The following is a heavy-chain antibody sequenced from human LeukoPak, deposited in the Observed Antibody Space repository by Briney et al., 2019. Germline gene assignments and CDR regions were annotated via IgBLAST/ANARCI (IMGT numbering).Heavy chain of an antibody. CDR2: INPNSGGT. CDR1: GYTFTDYN. J-gene: IGHJ4*02. CDR3: ARDAIAVAGLGGY. Sequence: ASVKVSCKTSGYTFTDYNMHWVRQAPGQGLEWMGWINPNSGGTNYAQKFQDRVTMTRDTSISTAYMELSSLTFDDTAVYYCARDAIAVAGLGGYWGRGTLVTVSS. D-gene: IGHD6-19*01. V-gene: IGHV1-2*02.